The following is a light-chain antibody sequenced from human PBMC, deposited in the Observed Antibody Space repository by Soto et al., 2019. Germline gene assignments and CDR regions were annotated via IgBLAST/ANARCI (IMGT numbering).Light chain of an antibody. CDR2: SNS. Sequence: QSVLTQPPSASGTPGQRVTFSCSGSSSNIGGNTVSWFQHLPRTAPKLLIFSNSQRPSGVPDRFSGAKSGTSASLAISGLQSEDEADYYCAAWDDSLSGPVFGGGTKLTVL. V-gene: IGLV1-44*01. J-gene: IGLJ3*02. CDR1: SSNIGGNT. CDR3: AAWDDSLSGPV.